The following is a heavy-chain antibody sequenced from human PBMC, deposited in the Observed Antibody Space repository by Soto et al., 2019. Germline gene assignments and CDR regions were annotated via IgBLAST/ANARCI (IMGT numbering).Heavy chain of an antibody. CDR1: GGSISSGDYY. CDR2: IYYSGST. J-gene: IGHJ5*02. V-gene: IGHV4-30-4*01. CDR3: ARYGGNSMEWFDP. D-gene: IGHD2-21*02. Sequence: QVQLQESGPGLVKPSQTLSLTCTVSGGSISSGDYYWSWIRQPPGKGLEWIGYIYYSGSTYYNQSLKSRTTIPVDTSKNQFSLKLSSVTAADTAVYYCARYGGNSMEWFDPWGQGTLVTVSS.